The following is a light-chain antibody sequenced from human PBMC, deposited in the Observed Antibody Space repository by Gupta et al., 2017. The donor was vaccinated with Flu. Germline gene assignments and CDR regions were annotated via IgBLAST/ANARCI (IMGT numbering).Light chain of an antibody. CDR1: QTINYYF. CDR2: SAA. J-gene: IGKJ2*01. Sequence: EAVFTQSPDTLSLSPGERATLSCRASQTINYYFLAWYQQKYGQAPRLLIYSAANRATGVPDRFSGSGSGPDFTLTISRLEPEDFAVYYCQYYGGSPYTFGQGTKLEIK. V-gene: IGKV3-20*01. CDR3: QYYGGSPYT.